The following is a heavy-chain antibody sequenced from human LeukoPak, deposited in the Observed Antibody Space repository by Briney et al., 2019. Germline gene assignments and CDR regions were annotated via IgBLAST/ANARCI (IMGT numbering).Heavy chain of an antibody. CDR3: AKAPDSSWGIDY. CDR1: GFMFDDYG. V-gene: IGHV3-20*04. D-gene: IGHD6-13*01. J-gene: IGHJ4*02. Sequence: SGGSLRLSCAASGFMFDDYGMSWVRQAPGKGLEWVSNINWNAGSTSYADSVKGRFTISRDNSKNSLYLQMNSLRTEDTALYYCAKAPDSSWGIDYWGQGTLVTVSS. CDR2: INWNAGST.